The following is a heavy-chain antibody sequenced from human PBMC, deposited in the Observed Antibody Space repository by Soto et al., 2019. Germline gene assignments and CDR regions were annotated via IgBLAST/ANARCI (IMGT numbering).Heavy chain of an antibody. D-gene: IGHD3-22*01. Sequence: SETLSLTCTVSGGSISSSSYYWGWIRQPPGKGLEWIGSIYYSGNTYYNPSLKSRVTISVDTSKNQFSLKLSSVTAADTAVYYCARGASGYYDSSGYYSPYYFDYWGQGTLVTVSS. CDR2: IYYSGNT. CDR3: ARGASGYYDSSGYYSPYYFDY. V-gene: IGHV4-39*07. CDR1: GGSISSSSYY. J-gene: IGHJ4*02.